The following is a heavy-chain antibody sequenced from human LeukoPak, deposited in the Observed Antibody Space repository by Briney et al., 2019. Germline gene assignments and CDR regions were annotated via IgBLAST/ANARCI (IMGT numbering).Heavy chain of an antibody. V-gene: IGHV3-23*01. Sequence: GGSLRLACAVSGFTFSNYGMSWVRQAPGKGLEWVSVISSSGDSTYYADSVKGRFTISRDNSKNTLYLQMNSLRAEDTAVYYCAKDSGYSYNFDYWGQGTLVTVSS. CDR3: AKDSGYSYNFDY. CDR1: GFTFSNYG. CDR2: ISSSGDST. J-gene: IGHJ4*02. D-gene: IGHD5-18*01.